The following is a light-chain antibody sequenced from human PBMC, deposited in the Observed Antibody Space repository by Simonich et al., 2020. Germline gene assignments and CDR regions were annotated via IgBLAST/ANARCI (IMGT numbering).Light chain of an antibody. J-gene: IGLJ3*02. CDR1: SSDVGGYHH. Sequence: QSALTQPASVSGSPGQSITISCTGTSSDVGGYHHVSWYQQHPGKAPKLIISDVSKRPAGVSNRSSGSNSGNTASLTISGLQAEDEADYYCSSYTSSSTTVFGGGTKLTVL. CDR3: SSYTSSSTTV. V-gene: IGLV2-14*01. CDR2: DVS.